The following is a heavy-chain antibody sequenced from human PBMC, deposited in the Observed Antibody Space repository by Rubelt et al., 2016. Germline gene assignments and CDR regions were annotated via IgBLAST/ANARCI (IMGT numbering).Heavy chain of an antibody. CDR1: GLKFSGSA. D-gene: IGHD3-22*01. Sequence: VESGGGLVQPGGFLKLACAASGLKFSGSAIHWVRQASGKGLEWVARIRTKANSYATAYAVSLKGTVTISRDDSNNAAYLQMNSLKTADTAVYYCSTSANFDSNWMDVWGQGTTVTVSS. CDR3: STSANFDSNWMDV. J-gene: IGHJ6*02. V-gene: IGHV3-73*01. CDR2: IRTKANSYAT.